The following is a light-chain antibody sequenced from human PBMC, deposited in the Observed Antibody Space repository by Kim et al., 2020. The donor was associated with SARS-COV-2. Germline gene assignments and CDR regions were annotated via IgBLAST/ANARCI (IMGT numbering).Light chain of an antibody. Sequence: ASVGETVTITWRASQDISDRLGWFQQRPGKAPNLLVYRATDLETGVPSRFSGSGSGTDFALTINNLQPEDFATYYCLQVRDFPRTFGQGTKVDIK. V-gene: IGKV1-12*01. CDR1: QDISDR. CDR2: RAT. J-gene: IGKJ1*01. CDR3: LQVRDFPRT.